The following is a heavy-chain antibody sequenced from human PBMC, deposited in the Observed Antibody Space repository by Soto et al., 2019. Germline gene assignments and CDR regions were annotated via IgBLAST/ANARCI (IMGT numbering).Heavy chain of an antibody. J-gene: IGHJ4*02. CDR2: ISYDARKK. CDR1: GFTFSNFG. Sequence: QVQLLESGGGVVQPGGSLRLSCAGSGFTFSNFGIHWVRQAPGKGLEWVGLISYDARKKYYADSVKGRFTLSRDNSKNMLHLQMNSLRPGDTAIYYCARDPPLDYWGQGTLVIVSS. V-gene: IGHV3-30*03. CDR3: ARDPPLDY.